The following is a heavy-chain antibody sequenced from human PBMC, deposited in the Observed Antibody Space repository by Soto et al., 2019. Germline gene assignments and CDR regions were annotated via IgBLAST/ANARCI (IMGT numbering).Heavy chain of an antibody. CDR1: GFTFSSYG. J-gene: IGHJ4*02. D-gene: IGHD3-22*01. CDR3: ARDRYYYDSSGYQPIDY. CDR2: IKQDGSEK. V-gene: IGHV3-7*05. Sequence: PGGSLRLSCAASGFTFSSYGMSWVRQAPGKGLEWVANIKQDGSEKYYVDSVKGRFTISRDNAKNSLYLQMNSLRAEDTAVYYCARDRYYYDSSGYQPIDYWGQGTLVTVSS.